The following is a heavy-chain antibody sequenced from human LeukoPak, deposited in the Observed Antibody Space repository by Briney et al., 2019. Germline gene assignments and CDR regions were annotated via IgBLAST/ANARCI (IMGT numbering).Heavy chain of an antibody. Sequence: ASVKVSCKASGGTFSSYAISWVRQAPGQGLEWMGGIIPIFGTANYAQKFQGRVTITADESTSTAYMELSSLRSEDTAVYYRARVSPGNEPGSPQNSYYYGMDVGGQGTTVTVSS. CDR1: GGTFSSYA. V-gene: IGHV1-69*13. D-gene: IGHD3-3*02. CDR2: IIPIFGTA. CDR3: ARVSPGNEPGSPQNSYYYGMDV. J-gene: IGHJ6*02.